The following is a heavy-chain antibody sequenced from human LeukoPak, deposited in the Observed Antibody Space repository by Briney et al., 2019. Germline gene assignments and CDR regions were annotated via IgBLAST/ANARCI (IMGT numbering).Heavy chain of an antibody. CDR2: INPNSGGT. D-gene: IGHD4-23*01. V-gene: IGHV1-2*02. J-gene: IGHJ4*02. CDR1: GYTFTGYY. CDR3: ARGDYGGRSPFDY. Sequence: ASVKVSCKAPGYTFTGYYMHWVRQAPGQGLEWMGWINPNSGGTNYAQKFQGRVTMTRDTSISTAYMELSRLRSDDTAVYYCARGDYGGRSPFDYWGQETLVTVSS.